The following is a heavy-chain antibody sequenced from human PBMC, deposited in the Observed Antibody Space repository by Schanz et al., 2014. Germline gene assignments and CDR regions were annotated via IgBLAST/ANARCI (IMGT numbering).Heavy chain of an antibody. D-gene: IGHD5-12*01. Sequence: EVQLLESGGGLVEPGGSLRLSCAASGFSFSSYAMGWVRQARGKGLEWVSAMNESHSTIYYADSVRGRSTISRDNAENTLFLQMNSLTAEATAVYYCARKVVATIGGYYDNWGQGTLVIVSS. CDR1: GFSFSSYA. CDR3: ARKVVATIGGYYDN. J-gene: IGHJ4*02. CDR2: MNESHSTI. V-gene: IGHV3-23*01.